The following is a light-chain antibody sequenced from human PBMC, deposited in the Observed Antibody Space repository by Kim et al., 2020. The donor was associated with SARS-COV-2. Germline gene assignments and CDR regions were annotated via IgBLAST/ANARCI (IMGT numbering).Light chain of an antibody. CDR1: NIGTKN. J-gene: IGLJ3*02. Sequence: SYELTQPLSVSVALGQTARITCGGNNIGTKNVHWFQQKPCQAPVLVICGDSNRPSGIPERFSGSNSGNTATLTISRAQPGDEADYYCQVWDSSTGVFGGG. CDR2: GDS. V-gene: IGLV3-9*01. CDR3: QVWDSSTGV.